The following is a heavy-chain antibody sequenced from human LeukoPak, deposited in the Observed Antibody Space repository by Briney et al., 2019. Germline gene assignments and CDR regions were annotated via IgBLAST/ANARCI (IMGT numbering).Heavy chain of an antibody. CDR2: IRSTGSST. D-gene: IGHD6-19*01. Sequence: GGSLRLSCTASGFTFRDYYVTWIRQAPGEGLEWVSYIRSTGSSTAYADSVKGRFAISRGNAKNSLYLQMNSLRAEDTAVYYCAKDKKQWQSDYWGQGTLVTVSS. CDR1: GFTFRDYY. V-gene: IGHV3-11*01. CDR3: AKDKKQWQSDY. J-gene: IGHJ4*02.